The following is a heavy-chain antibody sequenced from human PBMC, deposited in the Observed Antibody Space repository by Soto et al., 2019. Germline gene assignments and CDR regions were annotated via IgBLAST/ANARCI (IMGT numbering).Heavy chain of an antibody. D-gene: IGHD3-10*01. Sequence: GGSLRLSCLASGFTFSDFAMTWVRHVPGRGLEWVASLDGAGGSTYYAESVRGRFSISRDNSQNTLFLQMKRLTVDDTAIYYCAAPRDEYGSGVSWFTYGMDIWGQGTTVTVSS. V-gene: IGHV3-23*01. J-gene: IGHJ6*02. CDR3: AAPRDEYGSGVSWFTYGMDI. CDR1: GFTFSDFA. CDR2: LDGAGGST.